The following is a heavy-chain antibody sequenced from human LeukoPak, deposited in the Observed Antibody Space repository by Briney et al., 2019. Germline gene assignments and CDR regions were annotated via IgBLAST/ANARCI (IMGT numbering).Heavy chain of an antibody. V-gene: IGHV4-59*01. D-gene: IGHD6-13*01. J-gene: IGHJ6*02. CDR1: GVSISSYD. CDR3: ARGAVIAAADEYYYGMDV. Sequence: ETLSLTCTVSGVSISSYDWSWVRQPPGKGLEWVGYIYYSGSTNYNPSLKSRVTISVDTSKNQFSLKLSSVTAADTAVYYCARGAVIAAADEYYYGMDVWGQGTTVTVSS. CDR2: IYYSGST.